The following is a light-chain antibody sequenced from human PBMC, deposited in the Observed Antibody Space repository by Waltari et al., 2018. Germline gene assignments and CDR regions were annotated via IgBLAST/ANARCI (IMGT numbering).Light chain of an antibody. J-gene: IGKJ4*01. V-gene: IGKV1-33*01. Sequence: DIQMTQTQSSLSASVGGRVTITCQASQDNSKYFNWYHQKRGQAPNLLIYDASNLETGFPSRFSGSGSGTDFTFTISSLQPEDIATYYCQQCDNLPLTFGGVTKVEIK. CDR2: DAS. CDR1: QDNSKY. CDR3: QQCDNLPLT.